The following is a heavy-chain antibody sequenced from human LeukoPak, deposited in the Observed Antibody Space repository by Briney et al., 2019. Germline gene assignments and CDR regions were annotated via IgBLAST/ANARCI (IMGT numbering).Heavy chain of an antibody. J-gene: IGHJ4*02. D-gene: IGHD1-14*01. V-gene: IGHV1-69*06. CDR1: GYTFTSYD. CDR3: ATVQIRAPEPEGFDY. Sequence: GASVKVSCKASGYTFTSYDIYWVRQAPGQGLEWMGGIIPIFGTANYAQKFQGRVTITADKSTSTAYIDLSSLRSEDTAVYYCATVQIRAPEPEGFDYWGQGTLVTVSS. CDR2: IIPIFGTA.